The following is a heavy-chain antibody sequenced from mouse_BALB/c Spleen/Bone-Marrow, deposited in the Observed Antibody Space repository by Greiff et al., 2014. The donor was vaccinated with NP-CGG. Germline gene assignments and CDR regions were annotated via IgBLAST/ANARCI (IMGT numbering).Heavy chain of an antibody. Sequence: VQLQQSGPELARPGESVKISCKGSGYTSTDYAMHWVKQSHAKSLEWIGVITTYSANAKYNQKFKGKATMTVDKSSSTAYLELARLTSEDSDIYYCARGGTGPFPYWGQGTLVTVSA. CDR3: ARGGTGPFPY. D-gene: IGHD3-3*01. V-gene: IGHV1-67*01. CDR2: ITTYSANA. CDR1: GYTSTDYA. J-gene: IGHJ3*01.